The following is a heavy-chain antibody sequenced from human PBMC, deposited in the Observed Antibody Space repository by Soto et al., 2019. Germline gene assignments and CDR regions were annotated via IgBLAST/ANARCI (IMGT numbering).Heavy chain of an antibody. Sequence: QVQLVESGGGVVQPGRSLRVSCAASGFTFSIYAMHWVRQAPGTGLEWVAVISYAGTKTYYADSVKCRFTISRDNSKNTVYLHMNSLRDEDTAVYYCAKERGPRRQWLIYPFDYWGQGTLVTVSP. J-gene: IGHJ4*02. CDR3: AKERGPRRQWLIYPFDY. CDR2: ISYAGTKT. V-gene: IGHV3-30*18. D-gene: IGHD6-19*01. CDR1: GFTFSIYA.